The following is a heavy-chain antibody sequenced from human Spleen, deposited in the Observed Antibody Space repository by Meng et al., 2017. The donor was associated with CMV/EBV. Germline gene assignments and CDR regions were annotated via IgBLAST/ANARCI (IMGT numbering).Heavy chain of an antibody. J-gene: IGHJ4*02. CDR3: ARAGAAVTTNFDF. CDR2: VGAENGET. V-gene: IGHV1-18*01. Sequence: CKASGYKFDIYGITWVRQATGQGLEWVGWVGAENGETNYGQKFQGRVTVTADTFTKTAYMEMRSLRSDDSAIYYCARAGAAVTTNFDFWGQGTLVTVSS. D-gene: IGHD4-17*01. CDR1: GYKFDIYG.